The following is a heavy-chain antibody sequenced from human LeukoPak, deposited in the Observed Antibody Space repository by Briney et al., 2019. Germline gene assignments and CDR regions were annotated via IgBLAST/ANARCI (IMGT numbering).Heavy chain of an antibody. D-gene: IGHD5-18*01. CDR3: ARDRRGYYNWFDP. CDR1: GYSISSGYY. Sequence: PSETLSLTCTVSGYSISSGYYWGWIRQPPGKGLEWIGSIYHSGSTYYNPSLKSRVTISVDTSKNQFSLKLSSVTAADTAVHYCARDRRGYYNWFDPWGQGTLVTVSS. CDR2: IYHSGST. V-gene: IGHV4-38-2*02. J-gene: IGHJ5*02.